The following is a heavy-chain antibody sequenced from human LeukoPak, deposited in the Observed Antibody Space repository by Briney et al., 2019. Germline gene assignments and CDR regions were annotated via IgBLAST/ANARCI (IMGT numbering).Heavy chain of an antibody. J-gene: IGHJ1*01. Sequence: ASVNVSCKASGYTFTSYYMHWVRQAPGQGLEWMGIINPSGGSTSYAQKFQGRVTMTRDTSTSTVYMELSSLRSEDTAVYYCARGPYSSGWFLAEYFQHWGQGTLVTVSS. CDR3: ARGPYSSGWFLAEYFQH. D-gene: IGHD6-19*01. CDR1: GYTFTSYY. CDR2: INPSGGST. V-gene: IGHV1-46*01.